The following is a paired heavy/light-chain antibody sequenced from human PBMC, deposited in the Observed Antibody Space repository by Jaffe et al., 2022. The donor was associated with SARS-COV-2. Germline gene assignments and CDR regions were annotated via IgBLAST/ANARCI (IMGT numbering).Heavy chain of an antibody. J-gene: IGHJ4*02. CDR1: GFTFSNSA. V-gene: IGHV3-30*04. CDR3: ARDAGSGWYSLGRY. Sequence: QVQLVESGGGVVQPGRSLTLSCAASGFTFSNSAMHWVRQAPGKGLEWVALISYDGNNEYYADSVKGRFTISRDDSRNTLHLQMNSVRADDTAVYYCARDAGSGWYSLGRYWGQGTLVTVSS. D-gene: IGHD6-19*01. CDR2: ISYDGNNE.
Light chain of an antibody. V-gene: IGKV4-1*01. CDR3: QQYYSTPNT. J-gene: IGKJ2*01. CDR1: QSVLYSSNNKNY. Sequence: DIVMTQSPDSLAVSLGERATINCKSSQSVLYSSNNKNYLAWYQQKPGQPPKLLIYWASTRESGVPDRFSGSGSGTDFTLTISSLQAEDVAVYYCQQYYSTPNTFGQGTKLEIK. CDR2: WAS.